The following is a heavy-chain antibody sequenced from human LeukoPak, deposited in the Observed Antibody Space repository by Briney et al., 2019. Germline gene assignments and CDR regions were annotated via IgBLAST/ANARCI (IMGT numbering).Heavy chain of an antibody. Sequence: GGSLRLSCAASGFTFSSYAMSWVRQAPGKGLEWVSAISGSGGSTYYADSVKGRFTISRDISKNTLYLQMNSLRAEDTAVYYCAKDPVRRYYFDYWGQGTLVTVSS. J-gene: IGHJ4*02. CDR2: ISGSGGST. V-gene: IGHV3-23*01. D-gene: IGHD6-6*01. CDR1: GFTFSSYA. CDR3: AKDPVRRYYFDY.